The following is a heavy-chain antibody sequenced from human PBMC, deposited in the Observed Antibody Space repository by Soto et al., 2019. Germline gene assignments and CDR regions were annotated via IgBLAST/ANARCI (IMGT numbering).Heavy chain of an antibody. Sequence: SETLSLTCSVSGASITDTYWTWIRHPPGKGLEYIGYIYYSGTTNYNPSLKSRVAISVDTSQNQISLQLNSVTAADTAIYFCAGHGLTATTAPHYYFGMDVRGQGTTVTVSS. CDR2: IYYSGTT. CDR3: AGHGLTATTAPHYYFGMDV. J-gene: IGHJ6*02. V-gene: IGHV4-59*08. D-gene: IGHD1-20*01. CDR1: GASITDTY.